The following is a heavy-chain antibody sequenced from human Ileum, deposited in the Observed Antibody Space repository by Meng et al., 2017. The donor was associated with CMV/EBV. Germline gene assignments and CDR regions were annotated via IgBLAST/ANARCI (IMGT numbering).Heavy chain of an antibody. CDR1: GDPISSSSYC. CDR2: VYHTGRT. J-gene: IGHJ4*02. D-gene: IGHD3-9*01. V-gene: IGHV4-39*06. Sequence: RLPLEWSGRGLVKPSETLSLFCTVSGDPISSSSYCWGWVRQSPGKELDWIGSVYHTGRTYHNPSLKSRVTISIHTSKNQFSLKLSSVTVADTALYYCARFDILTGFAIDHWGQGPLVTVSS. CDR3: ARFDILTGFAIDH.